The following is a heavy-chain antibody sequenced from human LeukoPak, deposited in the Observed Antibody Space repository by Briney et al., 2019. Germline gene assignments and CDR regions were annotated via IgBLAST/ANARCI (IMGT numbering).Heavy chain of an antibody. Sequence: SETLSLTCTVSGGSISSYYWSWIRQPPGKGLEWIGYIYYSGSTNYNPSLKSRVTISVDTSKNQFSLKLSSVTAADTAVYYCARLGYYGSGSYLPQGYWGQGTLVTVSS. CDR3: ARLGYYGSGSYLPQGY. CDR2: IYYSGST. V-gene: IGHV4-59*12. CDR1: GGSISSYY. D-gene: IGHD3-10*01. J-gene: IGHJ4*02.